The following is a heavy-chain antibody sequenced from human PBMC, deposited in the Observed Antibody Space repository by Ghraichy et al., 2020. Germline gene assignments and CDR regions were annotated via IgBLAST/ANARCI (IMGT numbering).Heavy chain of an antibody. CDR3: ARTGQQLRRVYFDF. CDR2: IYYNGST. Sequence: SQTLSLTCTVSGGSISSYYWNWIRQPPGKGLEWIGYIYYNGSTNYNPSLKSRVSISLDTSKNQFSLKLSSVTAADTAVYYCARTGQQLRRVYFDFWGQGALVSVSS. V-gene: IGHV4-59*01. D-gene: IGHD4-11*01. J-gene: IGHJ4*02. CDR1: GGSISSYY.